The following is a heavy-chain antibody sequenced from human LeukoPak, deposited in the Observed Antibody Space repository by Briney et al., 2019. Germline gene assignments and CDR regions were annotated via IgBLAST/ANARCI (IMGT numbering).Heavy chain of an antibody. Sequence: GGSLRLSCAASGFSFDDYGMSWVRQAPGKGLEWVSGINWNGDSTDYADSVKGRFTISRDNAKNSLYLHMNRLRAEDTAFYYCARDKLIDFYFYYMDVWGKGTTVTVSS. CDR3: ARDKLIDFYFYYMDV. CDR1: GFSFDDYG. CDR2: INWNGDST. D-gene: IGHD3-22*01. V-gene: IGHV3-20*04. J-gene: IGHJ6*03.